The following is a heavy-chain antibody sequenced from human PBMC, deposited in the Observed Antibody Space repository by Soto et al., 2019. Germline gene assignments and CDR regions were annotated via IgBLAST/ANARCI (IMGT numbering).Heavy chain of an antibody. V-gene: IGHV3-33*01. D-gene: IGHD4-17*01. CDR3: AREGSYGDYDYTREVTDYYYYYMDV. J-gene: IGHJ6*03. CDR2: IWYDGSNK. CDR1: GFTFSSYG. Sequence: GGSLRLSCAASGFTFSSYGMHWVRQAPGKGLEWVAVIWYDGSNKYYADSVKGRFTISRDNSKNTLYLQMNSLRAEDTAVYYCAREGSYGDYDYTREVTDYYYYYMDVWGKGTTVTVSS.